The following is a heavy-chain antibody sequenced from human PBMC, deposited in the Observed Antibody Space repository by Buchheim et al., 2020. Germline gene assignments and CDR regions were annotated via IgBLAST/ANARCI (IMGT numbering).Heavy chain of an antibody. V-gene: IGHV3-21*01. CDR1: GFTSRSNS. CDR3: ARDFGSSSGIAP. J-gene: IGHJ5*02. CDR2: ISTRRLYI. Sequence: EVQLVESGGGLVKPGGSLRLSGAALGFTSRSNSMNWVRQAPGKGLEWVSSISTRRLYIYYANPVKGPFTISRDNPKTSLYTQMNSLRAEDTAVYYCARDFGSSSGIAPWGQGTL. D-gene: IGHD6-6*01.